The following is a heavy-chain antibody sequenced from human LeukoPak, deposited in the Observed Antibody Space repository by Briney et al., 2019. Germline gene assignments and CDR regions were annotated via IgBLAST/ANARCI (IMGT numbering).Heavy chain of an antibody. J-gene: IGHJ6*03. CDR3: ARALDYGGNARYYYYYYMDV. CDR2: ISGRGGST. Sequence: GGSLRLSCAASGFTFSSYAMSWVRQAPGKGLEWVSAISGRGGSTYYADSVKGRFTISRDNSKNTLYLQMNSLRAEDTAAYYCARALDYGGNARYYYYYYMDVWGKGTTVTVSS. CDR1: GFTFSSYA. D-gene: IGHD4-23*01. V-gene: IGHV3-23*01.